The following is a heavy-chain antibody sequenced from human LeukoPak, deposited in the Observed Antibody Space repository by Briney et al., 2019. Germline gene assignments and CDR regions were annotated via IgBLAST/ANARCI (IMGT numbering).Heavy chain of an antibody. CDR3: ARDKHNPSCTGGRCYSYYFDS. J-gene: IGHJ4*02. CDR2: ISKGGST. V-gene: IGHV4-59*01. D-gene: IGHD2-15*01. CDR1: GGSISSSY. Sequence: SETLSLTCSVSGGSISSSYWTWIRQAPGKGLECIGYISKGGSTNYNPSLKSRVTISVDTSKNHVSLNLTSVTAADTAVYHCARDKHNPSCTGGRCYSYYFDSWGQGTAVTVSS.